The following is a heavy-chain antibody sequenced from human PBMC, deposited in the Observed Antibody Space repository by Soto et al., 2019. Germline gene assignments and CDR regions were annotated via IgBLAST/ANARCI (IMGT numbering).Heavy chain of an antibody. CDR2: INGSGGSA. Sequence: GGSLRLSCAASGFTFSNYAMNWVRQAPGKGLECVSVINGSGGSAYYADSVQGRFTISRDNSKNTLYMQMNSLRDEDTAIYYCVREGSGWNSRGSFDFWGRGTMVTVSS. J-gene: IGHJ3*01. CDR1: GFTFSNYA. CDR3: VREGSGWNSRGSFDF. V-gene: IGHV3-23*01. D-gene: IGHD6-19*01.